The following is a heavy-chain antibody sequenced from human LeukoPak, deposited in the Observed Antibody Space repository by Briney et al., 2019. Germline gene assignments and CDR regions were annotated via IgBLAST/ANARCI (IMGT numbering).Heavy chain of an antibody. J-gene: IGHJ4*02. D-gene: IGHD4-11*01. CDR3: ARHDYRFDY. V-gene: IGHV3-7*03. CDR1: GLTFSSYW. Sequence: GGSLRLSCEASGLTFSSYWMSWVRQAPGKGLEWVTNIKKDGSEKYYVDSVKGRFTISRDNVQNSLYLQMNSLRADDTALYYCARHDYRFDYWGQGILVTVSS. CDR2: IKKDGSEK.